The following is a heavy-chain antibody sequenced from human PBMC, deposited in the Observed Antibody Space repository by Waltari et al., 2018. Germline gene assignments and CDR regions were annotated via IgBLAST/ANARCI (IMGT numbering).Heavy chain of an antibody. CDR3: ARDRSAYCGGDCHDAFDI. CDR1: GYTFTSYA. CDR2: INAGNGNP. Sequence: QVQLVQSGAEVKKPGASVKVSCKASGYTFTSYAMHWVRQAPGQRLEWMGWINAGNGNPKNSQKFQGRVTITRDTSASTAYMELSSLRSEDTAVYYCARDRSAYCGGDCHDAFDIWGQGTMVTVSS. J-gene: IGHJ3*02. V-gene: IGHV1-3*01. D-gene: IGHD2-21*01.